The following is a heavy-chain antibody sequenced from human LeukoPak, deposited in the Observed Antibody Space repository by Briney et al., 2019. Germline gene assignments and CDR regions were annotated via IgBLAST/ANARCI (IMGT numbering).Heavy chain of an antibody. CDR2: ISYDGRTR. V-gene: IGHV3-30*04. J-gene: IGHJ4*02. CDR3: ARVPGGRTGNY. D-gene: IGHD3-10*01. CDR1: GFTFTSYA. Sequence: GGSLRLSCVASGFTFTSYAFHWVRQAPGKGLEWVAAISYDGRTRDYADSVKGRFTISRDNAKNSLYLQMNSLRAEDTAVYYCARVPGGRTGNYWGQGTLVTVSS.